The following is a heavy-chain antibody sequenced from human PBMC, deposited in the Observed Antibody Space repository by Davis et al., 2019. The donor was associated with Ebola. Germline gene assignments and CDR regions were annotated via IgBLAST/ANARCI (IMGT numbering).Heavy chain of an antibody. CDR1: GFTFGDYA. Sequence: GESLKISCTASGFTFGDYAMSWVRQAPGKGLEWVGFIRSKAYGGTTEYAASVKGRFTISRDDSKSIAYLQMNSLKTEDTAVYYCASVDRITGDYWGQGTLVTVSS. D-gene: IGHD1-14*01. CDR2: IRSKAYGGTT. V-gene: IGHV3-49*04. J-gene: IGHJ4*02. CDR3: ASVDRITGDY.